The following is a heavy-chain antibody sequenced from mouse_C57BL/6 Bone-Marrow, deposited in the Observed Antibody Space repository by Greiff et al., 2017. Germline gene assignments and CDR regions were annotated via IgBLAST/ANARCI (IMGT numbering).Heavy chain of an antibody. V-gene: IGHV5-17*01. CDR2: ISSGSSTI. CDR3: ARMGPLLLFVDY. Sequence: EVKLVESGGGLVKPGGSLKLSCAASGFTFSDYGMHWVRQAPEKGLEWVAYISSGSSTISYAETVNGRVTISRDNAKNTLFLQMTRLRSEDTAMYYCARMGPLLLFVDYWGQGTTLTVSS. J-gene: IGHJ2*01. CDR1: GFTFSDYG. D-gene: IGHD1-1*02.